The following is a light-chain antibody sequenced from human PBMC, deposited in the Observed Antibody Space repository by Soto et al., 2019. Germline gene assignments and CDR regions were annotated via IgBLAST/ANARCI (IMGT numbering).Light chain of an antibody. Sequence: EIVMTQSPATLSLSPGQRATLSCRASQSVSSNLAWYQQILGQAPRLLISGASTRATGIPARFTGSGSGTEFTLTIRSMQSEAFAVYYCQQYNNWPHSFGQGTKVDIK. J-gene: IGKJ2*01. V-gene: IGKV3-15*01. CDR3: QQYNNWPHS. CDR1: QSVSSN. CDR2: GAS.